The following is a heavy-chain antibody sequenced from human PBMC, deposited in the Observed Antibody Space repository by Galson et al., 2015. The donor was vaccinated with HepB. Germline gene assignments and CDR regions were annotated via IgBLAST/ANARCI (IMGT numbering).Heavy chain of an antibody. Sequence: SVKVSCKASGSTFTSYAMNWVRQAPGQGLEWMGWINTNTGNPTYAQGFTGRFVFSLDTSVSTAYLQISSLKAEDTAVYYCARDDRYYDSSGYLNVWGDWYFDLWGRGTLVTVSS. CDR3: ARDDRYYDSSGYLNVWGDWYFDL. CDR1: GSTFTSYA. D-gene: IGHD3-22*01. V-gene: IGHV7-4-1*02. J-gene: IGHJ2*01. CDR2: INTNTGNP.